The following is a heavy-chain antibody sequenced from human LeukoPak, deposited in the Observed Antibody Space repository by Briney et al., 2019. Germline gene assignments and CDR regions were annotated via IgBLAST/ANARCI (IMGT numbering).Heavy chain of an antibody. V-gene: IGHV4-4*07. CDR2: LYASGPT. Sequence: PSETLSLTCTVSGVSISTYYWSWFRQPAGKGLEWIGRLYASGPTSYNPSLKSRVTMSVDTSKNQLSLNVNSVTVADTAVYFCARHTRMWGYFDYWGQGTLVAVSS. D-gene: IGHD1-26*01. CDR1: GVSISTYY. J-gene: IGHJ4*02. CDR3: ARHTRMWGYFDY.